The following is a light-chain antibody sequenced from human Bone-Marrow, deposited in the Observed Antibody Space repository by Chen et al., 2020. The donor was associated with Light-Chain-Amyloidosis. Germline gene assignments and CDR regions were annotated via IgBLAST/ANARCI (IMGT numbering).Light chain of an antibody. J-gene: IGLJ3*02. CDR3: QVWDRSRDRPV. Sequence: SYVLPQPSSVSVSPGQTATTSCGGNNIGSTSVHWYQQTPGQAPLRVVYDDSDRPSGIPERLSGSNSGTTATLTISRVEAGDEADYYCQVWDRSRDRPVFGGGTKLTVL. V-gene: IGLV3-21*02. CDR2: DDS. CDR1: NIGSTS.